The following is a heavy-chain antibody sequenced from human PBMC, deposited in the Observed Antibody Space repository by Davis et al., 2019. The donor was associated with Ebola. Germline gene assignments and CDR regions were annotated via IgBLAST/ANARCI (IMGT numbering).Heavy chain of an antibody. V-gene: IGHV6-1*01. D-gene: IGHD5-18*01. Sequence: SQTLSLTCAISGDSVSRKSGAWSWIRQSPSRGLEWLGRTYYRSKWYNDYAVSVKSRITINPDTSKNQFSLQLNSVTPEDTAVYYCAREQLWLLHDAFDIWGQGTMVTVSS. CDR3: AREQLWLLHDAFDI. CDR1: GDSVSRKSGA. CDR2: TYYRSKWYN. J-gene: IGHJ3*02.